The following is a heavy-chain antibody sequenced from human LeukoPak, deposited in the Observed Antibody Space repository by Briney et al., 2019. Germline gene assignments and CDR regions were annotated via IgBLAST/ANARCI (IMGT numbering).Heavy chain of an antibody. CDR2: IYSGGST. V-gene: IGHV3-66*02. CDR1: GFTVSSNY. J-gene: IGHJ6*03. Sequence: GGSLRLXCAASGFTVSSNYMRWVRQAPGKGLEWVSVIYSGGSTYYADSVKGRFTISRDNSKNTLYLQMNSLRAEDTAVYYCARSTPYSSGWGYYYYMDVWGKGTTVTVSS. D-gene: IGHD6-19*01. CDR3: ARSTPYSSGWGYYYYMDV.